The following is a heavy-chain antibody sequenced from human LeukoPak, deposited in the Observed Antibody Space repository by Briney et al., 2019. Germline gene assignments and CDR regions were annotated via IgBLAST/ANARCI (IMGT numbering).Heavy chain of an antibody. J-gene: IGHJ4*02. CDR1: GGSISSYY. D-gene: IGHD6-13*01. CDR2: IYYSGST. CDR3: ARETRSSWSSNFDY. Sequence: KPSETLSPTCTVSGGSISSYYWSWIRQPPGKGLEWIGYIYYSGSTNYNPSLKSRVTISVDTSKNQFSLKLSSVTAADTAVYYCARETRSSWSSNFDYWGQGTLVTVSS. V-gene: IGHV4-59*01.